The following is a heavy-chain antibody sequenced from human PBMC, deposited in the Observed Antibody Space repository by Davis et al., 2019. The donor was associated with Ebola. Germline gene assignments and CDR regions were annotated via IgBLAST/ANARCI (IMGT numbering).Heavy chain of an antibody. D-gene: IGHD3-22*01. CDR1: GGSISSYY. V-gene: IGHV4-59*01. Sequence: LETLSLTCTVSGGSISSYYWSWIRQPPGKGLEWIGYIYYSGSTNYNPSLKSRVTISVDTSKNQFSLKLSSVTAADTAVYYCARSGYYYDSSGYYLVAFDIWGQGTMVTVSS. J-gene: IGHJ3*02. CDR3: ARSGYYYDSSGYYLVAFDI. CDR2: IYYSGST.